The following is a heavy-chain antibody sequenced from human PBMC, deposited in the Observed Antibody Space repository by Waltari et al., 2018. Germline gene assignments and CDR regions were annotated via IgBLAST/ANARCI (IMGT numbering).Heavy chain of an antibody. J-gene: IGHJ4*02. V-gene: IGHV1-69*02. D-gene: IGHD4-4*01. CDR2: IIPILGLA. CDR3: ARSSEVEMTTIGADYFDY. CDR1: GGSLSSYT. Sequence: QVQLVQSGAEVKKTGSSVKVSCKASGGSLSSYTISWVRQVPGHGLEWMGRIIPILGLANYAQKFQGRVTITADKSTSTAYMELSSLRSEDTAVYYCARSSEVEMTTIGADYFDYWGQGTLVTVSS.